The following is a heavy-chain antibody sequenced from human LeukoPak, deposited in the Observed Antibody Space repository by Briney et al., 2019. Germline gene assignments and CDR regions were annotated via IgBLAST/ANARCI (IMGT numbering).Heavy chain of an antibody. CDR2: IYPGDSDT. V-gene: IGHV5-51*01. CDR1: GYSFTSYG. Sequence: GESLKISCEGSGYSFTSYGIGGVRQMPGKGLEWMGIIYPGDSDTRYSPSFQGQVTTSADKSISTAYLQWSSLKAPDTRLYYCARRRYYYDDNGYEFLDYWGQGTLVTVSS. J-gene: IGHJ4*02. CDR3: ARRRYYYDDNGYEFLDY. D-gene: IGHD3-22*01.